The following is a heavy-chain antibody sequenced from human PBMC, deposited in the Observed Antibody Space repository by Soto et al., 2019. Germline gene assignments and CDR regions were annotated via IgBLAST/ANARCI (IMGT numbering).Heavy chain of an antibody. CDR2: IYSTGST. D-gene: IGHD6-19*01. CDR1: GGSISCYY. Sequence: SETLSLTCTVSGGSISCYYWSWIRQSPGKGLEWIGYIYSTGSTNYNPSLRSRVTMSVDASKNQFSLKLSSVTAADTAMFYCARAHTSGWFVIDYWGQGALVTVSS. CDR3: ARAHTSGWFVIDY. J-gene: IGHJ4*02. V-gene: IGHV4-59*01.